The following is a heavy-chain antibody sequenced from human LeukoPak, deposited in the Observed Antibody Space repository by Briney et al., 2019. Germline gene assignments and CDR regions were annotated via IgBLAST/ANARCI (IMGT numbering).Heavy chain of an antibody. CDR2: INHSGST. CDR1: GGSFSGYY. Sequence: PSETLSLTCAVYGGSFSGYYWSWIRQPPGKGLEWIGEINHSGSTNYNPSLKSRVTISVDTSKNQFSLKLSSVTAADTAVYYCARGSGAAAQEYWGQGTLVTASS. V-gene: IGHV4-34*01. J-gene: IGHJ4*02. CDR3: ARGSGAAAQEY. D-gene: IGHD6-13*01.